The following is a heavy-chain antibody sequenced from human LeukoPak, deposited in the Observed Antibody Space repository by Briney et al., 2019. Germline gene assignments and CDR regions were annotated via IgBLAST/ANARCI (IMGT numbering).Heavy chain of an antibody. CDR3: ARVAVTGSSPNWFDP. V-gene: IGHV3-48*02. CDR2: ISNSGTTI. Sequence: GGSLRVSCAASGFTFSTYSMNWVRQAPGKGLEWVSFISNSGTTIYYADSVKGRFTISRDNDKNSLFLQMNSLRDEDTALYFCARVAVTGSSPNWFDPWGQGTLVTVSS. J-gene: IGHJ5*02. CDR1: GFTFSTYS. D-gene: IGHD6-19*01.